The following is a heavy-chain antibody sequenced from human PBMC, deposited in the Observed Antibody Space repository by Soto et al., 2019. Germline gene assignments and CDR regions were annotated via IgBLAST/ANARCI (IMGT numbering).Heavy chain of an antibody. D-gene: IGHD3-3*01. V-gene: IGHV1-2*02. CDR2: INPNSGGT. CDR3: ARAPHFGSGYSGGYGMDV. Sequence: QVQLVQSGAEVKKPGASVKVSCKASGYTFTGYYMHWVRQAPGQGLEWMGWINPNSGGTNYAQKFQGGVTMTRDTSISTAYMELSRLRSDVTAVYYCARAPHFGSGYSGGYGMDVWGQGTTVTVSS. CDR1: GYTFTGYY. J-gene: IGHJ6*02.